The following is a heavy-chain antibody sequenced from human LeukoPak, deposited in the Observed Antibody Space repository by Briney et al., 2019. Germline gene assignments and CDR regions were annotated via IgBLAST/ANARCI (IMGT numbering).Heavy chain of an antibody. J-gene: IGHJ4*02. Sequence: SETLSLTCAVYGGSFSGYYWSWIRQPPGKGLEWIGEINHSGSTNYNPSLKSRVTISVDTSKNQFSLNLSSVTAADTAVYYCARVAGHMYYYDTGGYFDYWGQGTLVTVSS. CDR3: ARVAGHMYYYDTGGYFDY. CDR2: INHSGST. V-gene: IGHV4-34*01. CDR1: GGSFSGYY. D-gene: IGHD3-22*01.